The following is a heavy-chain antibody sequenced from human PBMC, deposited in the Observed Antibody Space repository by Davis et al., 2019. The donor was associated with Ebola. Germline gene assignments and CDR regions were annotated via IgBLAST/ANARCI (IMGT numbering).Heavy chain of an antibody. CDR1: GFTFSDYY. Sequence: GESLKISCAASGFTFSDYYMSWIRQAPGKGLEWVSYISSSSSYTNYADSVKGRFTISRDNAKNSLYLQMNSLRAEDTAVYYCARDRGVRGVIKDPFDYWGQGTLVTVSS. CDR3: ARDRGVRGVIKDPFDY. D-gene: IGHD3-10*01. J-gene: IGHJ4*02. CDR2: ISSSSSYT. V-gene: IGHV3-11*06.